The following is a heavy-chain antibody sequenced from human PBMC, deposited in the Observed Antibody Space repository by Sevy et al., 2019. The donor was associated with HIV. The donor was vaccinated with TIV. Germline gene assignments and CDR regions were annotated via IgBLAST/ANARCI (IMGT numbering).Heavy chain of an antibody. CDR2: VYYTGGT. Sequence: SETLSLTCTVSGGSINSDHWNWIRQPPGKGLEWIGYVYYTGGTNYNPSPKNRVTISVDRTKNQFSLKLTSGTAADTAVYYCARRNDFDIWGQGTMVTVS. CDR3: ARRNDFDI. V-gene: IGHV4-59*08. CDR1: GGSINSDH. J-gene: IGHJ3*02.